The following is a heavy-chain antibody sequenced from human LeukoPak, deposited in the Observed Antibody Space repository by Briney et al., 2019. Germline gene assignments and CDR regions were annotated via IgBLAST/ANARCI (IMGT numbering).Heavy chain of an antibody. J-gene: IGHJ4*02. D-gene: IGHD3-16*01. CDR1: GYTFTSYA. CDR3: ARFPPGAWLIDY. Sequence: ASVKVSCKASGYTFTSYAMHWVRQAPGQGLEWMGWINAGNGNTKYSQKFQGRVTITRDTSASTAYMELSSLRSEDTAVYYCARFPPGAWLIDYWGQGTLVTVSS. CDR2: INAGNGNT. V-gene: IGHV1-3*01.